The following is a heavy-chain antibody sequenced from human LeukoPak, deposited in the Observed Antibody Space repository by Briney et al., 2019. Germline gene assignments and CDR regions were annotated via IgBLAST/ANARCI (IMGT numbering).Heavy chain of an antibody. CDR2: IYSGGST. V-gene: IGHV3-23*03. Sequence: PGGSLRLSCAASGFTFSSYAMSWVRQAPGKGLEWVSVIYSGGSTYYADSVKGRFTISRDNSKNTLYLQMTSLRVEDTAVYYCARDPNGDYIGAFEIWGQGTMVTVSS. D-gene: IGHD4-17*01. J-gene: IGHJ3*02. CDR1: GFTFSSYA. CDR3: ARDPNGDYIGAFEI.